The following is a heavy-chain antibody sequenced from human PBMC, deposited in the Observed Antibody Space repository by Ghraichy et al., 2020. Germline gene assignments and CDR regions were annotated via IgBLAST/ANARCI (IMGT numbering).Heavy chain of an antibody. D-gene: IGHD4-23*01. J-gene: IGHJ6*02. CDR1: GFTFSSYS. V-gene: IGHV3-48*04. CDR2: ISSSSSTI. Sequence: GGSPRLSCAASGFTFSSYSMNWVRQAPGKGLEWVSYISSSSSTIYYADSVKGRFTISRDNAKNSLYLQMNSLRAEDTAVYYCARDGGNDYYYYGMDVWGQGTTVTVSS. CDR3: ARDGGNDYYYYGMDV.